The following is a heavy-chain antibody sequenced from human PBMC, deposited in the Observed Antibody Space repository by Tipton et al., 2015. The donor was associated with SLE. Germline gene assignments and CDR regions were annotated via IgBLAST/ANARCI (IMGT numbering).Heavy chain of an antibody. CDR3: ARDLKYQLRECYFDY. D-gene: IGHD2-2*01. CDR1: GYSISSGYY. J-gene: IGHJ4*02. Sequence: TLSLTCAVSGYSISSGYYWGWFRQPPGKGLEWIGSIYHSGSTYYNPSLKSRVTISVDTSKNQFSLKLSSVTAADTAVYYCARDLKYQLRECYFDYWGQGTLVTVSS. CDR2: IYHSGST. V-gene: IGHV4-38-2*02.